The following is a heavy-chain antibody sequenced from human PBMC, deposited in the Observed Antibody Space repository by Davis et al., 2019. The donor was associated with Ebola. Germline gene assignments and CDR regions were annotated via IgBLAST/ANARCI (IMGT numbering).Heavy chain of an antibody. CDR2: ISGSGST. V-gene: IGHV3-23*01. CDR3: AKGSLYGSRSITAGMDV. D-gene: IGHD4-17*01. Sequence: PGGSLRLSCAASGFTLTSYSMTWVRQAPGKGLEWVSGISGSGSTYYADSVKGRFTFSRDNSKNTLYLQMNGLRAEDTAVYYCAKGSLYGSRSITAGMDVWGQGTTVTVSS. CDR1: GFTLTSYS. J-gene: IGHJ6*02.